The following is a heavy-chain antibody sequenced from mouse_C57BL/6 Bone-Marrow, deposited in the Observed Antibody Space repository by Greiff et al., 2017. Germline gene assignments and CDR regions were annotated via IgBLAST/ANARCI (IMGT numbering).Heavy chain of an antibody. V-gene: IGHV5-4*03. CDR1: GFTFSSYA. J-gene: IGHJ3*01. D-gene: IGHD2-5*01. CDR3: ARYYYSNYEAY. CDR2: ISDGGSYT. Sequence: EVKLVESGGGLVKPGGSLKLSCAASGFTFSSYAMSWVRQTPEKRLEWVATISDGGSYTYYPDNVKGRFTISRDNAKNNLYLQMSHLQSEDTAMYYCARYYYSNYEAYWGQGTLVTVSA.